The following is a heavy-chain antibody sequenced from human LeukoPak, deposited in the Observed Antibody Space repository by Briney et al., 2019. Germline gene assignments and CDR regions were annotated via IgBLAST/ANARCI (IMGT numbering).Heavy chain of an antibody. CDR3: AKGIYGDNWYFDL. CDR1: GFTFDDYA. CDR2: ISWNSGSI. V-gene: IGHV3-9*01. Sequence: PGGSLRLSCAASGFTFDDYAMHWVRQAPGKGLEWVSGISWNSGSIGYADSVKGRFTISRDNAKNSLYLQMNSLRAEDTALYYCAKGIYGDNWYFDLWGRGTLVTVSS. D-gene: IGHD4-17*01. J-gene: IGHJ2*01.